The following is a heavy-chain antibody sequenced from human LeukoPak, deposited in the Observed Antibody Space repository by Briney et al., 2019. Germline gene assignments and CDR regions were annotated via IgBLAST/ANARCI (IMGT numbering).Heavy chain of an antibody. Sequence: QSGGSLRLSCAASGFTFSSYAMHWVRQAPGKGLEWVAVISYDGSNKYYADSVKGRFTISRDNSKNTLYLQMNSLRAEDTAVYYCARDLRGYSYGLSDYWGQGTLVTVSS. CDR1: GFTFSSYA. V-gene: IGHV3-30-3*01. D-gene: IGHD5-18*01. J-gene: IGHJ4*02. CDR2: ISYDGSNK. CDR3: ARDLRGYSYGLSDY.